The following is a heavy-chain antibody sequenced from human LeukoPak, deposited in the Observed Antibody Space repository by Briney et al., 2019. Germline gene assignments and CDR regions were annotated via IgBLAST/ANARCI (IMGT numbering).Heavy chain of an antibody. V-gene: IGHV1-69*02. CDR1: GYTFTGYY. CDR2: IIPILGIA. CDR3: VTDRGVIITLGFDY. Sequence: EASVKVSCKASGYTFTGYYMHWVRQAPGQVLEWMGRIIPILGIANYAQKFQGRVTITADKSTSTAYTELSSLRSEDTAVYYCVTDRGVIITLGFDYWGQGTLVTVSS. D-gene: IGHD3-10*01. J-gene: IGHJ4*02.